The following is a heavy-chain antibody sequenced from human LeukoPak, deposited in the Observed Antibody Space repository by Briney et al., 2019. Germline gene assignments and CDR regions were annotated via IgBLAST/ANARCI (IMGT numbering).Heavy chain of an antibody. CDR2: IGGTNGRT. CDR1: GFTFSSYA. V-gene: IGHV3-23*01. Sequence: PGGSLRLSCAASGFTFSSYAMSWVRQAPGKGLEWVSAIGGTNGRTYYADSVKGRFTISRDNSKNTLYLQMLSLRAEDTALYYCAKDRSSSGNYRPTSGLDYWGQGTLVTVSS. J-gene: IGHJ4*02. D-gene: IGHD1-26*01. CDR3: AKDRSSSGNYRPTSGLDY.